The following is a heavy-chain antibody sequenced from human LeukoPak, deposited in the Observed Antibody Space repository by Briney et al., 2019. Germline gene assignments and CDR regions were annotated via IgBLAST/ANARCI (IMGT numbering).Heavy chain of an antibody. V-gene: IGHV3-11*04. CDR2: ISSSGSTI. D-gene: IGHD4-11*01. J-gene: IGHJ6*03. CDR3: ARSLQWRYMDV. Sequence: GGSLRLSCAASGFTFSDYYMSWIRQAPGKGLEWVSYISSSGSTIYYADSVKGRFTISRDNAKNSLNLQMNSLRVEDTAVYYCARSLQWRYMDVWGKGTTVTVSS. CDR1: GFTFSDYY.